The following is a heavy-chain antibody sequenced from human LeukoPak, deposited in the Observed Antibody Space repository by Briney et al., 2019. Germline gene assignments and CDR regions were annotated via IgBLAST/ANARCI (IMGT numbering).Heavy chain of an antibody. D-gene: IGHD6-13*01. CDR3: ARDEQQLEFDY. V-gene: IGHV1-2*02. Sequence: ASVKVSCKASGYTFTGYYMHWVRQAPGQGLEWMGWINPNSGGTNYARKFQGRVTMTRDTSISTAYMELSRLRSDDTAVYYCARDEQQLEFDYWGQGTLVTVSS. CDR2: INPNSGGT. CDR1: GYTFTGYY. J-gene: IGHJ4*02.